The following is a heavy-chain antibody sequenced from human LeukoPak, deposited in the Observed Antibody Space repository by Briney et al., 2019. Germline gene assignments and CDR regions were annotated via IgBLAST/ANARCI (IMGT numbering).Heavy chain of an antibody. CDR1: GFTFSSYA. V-gene: IGHV3-23*01. CDR3: AKDRYYDFTVDAFDI. CDR2: ISGSGGTT. Sequence: GGSLRLSCAASGFTFSSYAMSWVRQAPGKGLEWVSTISGSGGTTYYADSVKGRFTISRDHSKNTLYLQMNSLRAEDTAVYYCAKDRYYDFTVDAFDIWGQGTTVTVSS. J-gene: IGHJ3*02. D-gene: IGHD3-3*01.